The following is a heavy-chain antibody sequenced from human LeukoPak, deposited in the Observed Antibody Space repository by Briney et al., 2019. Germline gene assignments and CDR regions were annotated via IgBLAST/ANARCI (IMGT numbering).Heavy chain of an antibody. V-gene: IGHV1-2*02. CDR1: GYTFTGYY. D-gene: IGHD6-13*01. CDR3: ASGAAAGTFSIGY. Sequence: ASVKVSCKASGYTFTGYYMHWVRQAPGQGLEWMGWINPNSGGTNYAQKFQGRVTMTRDTSTSTLYMELSSLRSEDTAVYYCASGAAAGTFSIGYWGQGTLVTVSS. CDR2: INPNSGGT. J-gene: IGHJ4*02.